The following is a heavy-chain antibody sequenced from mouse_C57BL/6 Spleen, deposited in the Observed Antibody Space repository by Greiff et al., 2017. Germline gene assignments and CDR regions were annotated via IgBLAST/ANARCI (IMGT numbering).Heavy chain of an antibody. Sequence: VQLKESGPELVKPGASVKLSCKASGYTFTSYDINWVKQRPGQGLEWIGWIYPRDGSTKYNEKFEGKATLTVDKSSSTAYMEVHSLTSEESAVYFCTSSYYYAMDYWGQGTSVTVSS. CDR1: GYTFTSYD. V-gene: IGHV1-85*01. J-gene: IGHJ4*01. CDR2: IYPRDGST. CDR3: TSSYYYAMDY.